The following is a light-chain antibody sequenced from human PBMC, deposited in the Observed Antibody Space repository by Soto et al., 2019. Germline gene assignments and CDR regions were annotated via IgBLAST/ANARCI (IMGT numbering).Light chain of an antibody. CDR2: GAS. V-gene: IGKV3-20*01. CDR3: QQYNNWPRT. Sequence: EIMLTQSPGTLSLTTGQRATLSCRGSQSVSSSYLAWYQQKPGQAPRLLIYGASNRATGIPDRFSGSGSGTEFTLTISSPQSEDFAVYYCQQYNNWPRTFGPGTKVAI. J-gene: IGKJ3*01. CDR1: QSVSSSY.